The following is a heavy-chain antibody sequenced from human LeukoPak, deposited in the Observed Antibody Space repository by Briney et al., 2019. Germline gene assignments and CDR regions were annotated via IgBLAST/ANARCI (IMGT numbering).Heavy chain of an antibody. V-gene: IGHV1-24*01. D-gene: IGHD5-12*01. J-gene: IGHJ5*02. CDR3: ATRRPTKGFHKRGWFDP. Sequence: ASVKVSCKVSGYTLTELSMHWVRQAPGKGLEWMGGFDPEDGETIYAQKFQGRVTMTEDTSTDTAYMELSSLRSEDTAVYYCATRRPTKGFHKRGWFDPWGQGTLVTVSS. CDR2: FDPEDGET. CDR1: GYTLTELS.